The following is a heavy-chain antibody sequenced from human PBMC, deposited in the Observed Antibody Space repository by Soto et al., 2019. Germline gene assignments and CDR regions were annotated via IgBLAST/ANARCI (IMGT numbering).Heavy chain of an antibody. CDR1: GFTFSSYS. CDR3: AHLGFLESGYYYYYGMDV. D-gene: IGHD3-3*01. Sequence: GGSLRLSCAASGFTFSSYSMNWVRQAPGKGLEWVSSISSSSSYIYYADSVKGRFTISRDNAKNSLYLQMNSLRAEDTAVYYCAHLGFLESGYYYYYGMDVWGQGTTVTVSS. J-gene: IGHJ6*02. V-gene: IGHV3-21*01. CDR2: ISSSSSYI.